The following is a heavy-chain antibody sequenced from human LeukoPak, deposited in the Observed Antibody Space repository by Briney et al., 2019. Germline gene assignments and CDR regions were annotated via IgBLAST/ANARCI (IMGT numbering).Heavy chain of an antibody. Sequence: PSETLSLTCAVSGGSISSNNWWWSWVRQPPGKGLEWIGEIYHSGSTNYNPSLRSRVTISVDTSKNQFSLKLSSVTAADTAVYYCARDWTDAFDIWGQGTMVTVSS. CDR2: IYHSGST. J-gene: IGHJ3*02. CDR1: GGSISSNNW. D-gene: IGHD1-1*01. CDR3: ARDWTDAFDI. V-gene: IGHV4-4*02.